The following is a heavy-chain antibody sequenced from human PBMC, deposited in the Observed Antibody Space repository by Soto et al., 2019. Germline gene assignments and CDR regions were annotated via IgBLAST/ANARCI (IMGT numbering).Heavy chain of an antibody. CDR1: GFTFSSYA. Sequence: PGGSLGLSCAASGFTFSSYAMSWVRQAPGKGLEWVSVIYSGGSTYYADSMKGRFTISRDNSKNTLYLQMNSLRAEDTAVYYCARDLGLLWFGELAYYYDGMDVCGQGTTVTVS. CDR3: ARDLGLLWFGELAYYYDGMDV. CDR2: IYSGGST. D-gene: IGHD3-10*01. J-gene: IGHJ6*02. V-gene: IGHV3-66*02.